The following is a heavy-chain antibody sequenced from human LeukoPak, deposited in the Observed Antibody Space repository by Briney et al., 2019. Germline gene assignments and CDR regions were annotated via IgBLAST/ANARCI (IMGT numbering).Heavy chain of an antibody. CDR3: AKSGLNRFDY. J-gene: IGHJ4*02. V-gene: IGHV3-23*01. CDR1: GVTFSSYA. CDR2: LSGSSGST. Sequence: GGSLRLSCAVSGVTFSSYAMRWVRPAPGEGVEWVSTLSGSSGSTHYADSVKGRFTISRDNSKNPLYLQLNSLRAEDTAVYYGAKSGLNRFDYWGQGTLVTVSS. D-gene: IGHD2-15*01.